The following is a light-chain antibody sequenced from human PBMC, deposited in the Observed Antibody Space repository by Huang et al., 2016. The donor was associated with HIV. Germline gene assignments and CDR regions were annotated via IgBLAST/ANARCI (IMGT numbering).Light chain of an antibody. V-gene: IGKV1-39*01. J-gene: IGKJ2*01. CDR1: KNINTF. CDR3: QQTYRTPYT. CDR2: SAS. Sequence: DIQMTQSPSSLSTFVGDRVTITCRASKNINTFLHWYQEKPGKAPRLLIYSASSLENGVPSRFSGSASGTEFTLTVSSVQPDDSATYYCQQTYRTPYTFGQGTKLDI.